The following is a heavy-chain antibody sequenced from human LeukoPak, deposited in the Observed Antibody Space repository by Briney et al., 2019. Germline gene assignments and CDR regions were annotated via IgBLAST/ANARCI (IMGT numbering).Heavy chain of an antibody. J-gene: IGHJ6*02. D-gene: IGHD5-12*01. CDR2: MNPNSGNT. CDR3: ARGWVATDYYYGMDV. V-gene: IGHV1-8*01. Sequence: ASVKVSCKASGYTFTSYDINWVRQATGQGLEWMGWMNPNSGNTGYAQKFQGRVTMTRNTSISTAYMELSSLRSEDTAMYYCARGWVATDYYYGMDVWGQGTTVTVSS. CDR1: GYTFTSYD.